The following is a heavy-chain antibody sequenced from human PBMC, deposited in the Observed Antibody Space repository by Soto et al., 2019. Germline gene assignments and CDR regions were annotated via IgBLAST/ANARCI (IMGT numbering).Heavy chain of an antibody. CDR2: INHSGST. D-gene: IGHD2-15*01. Sequence: SETLSLTCAVYGGSFSGYYWSWIRQPPGKGLEWIGEINHSGSTNYNPSLKSRVTISVDTSKTQFSLKLTSVTAADTAVYYCARAFGALLLYYFAYRGQGTLVTVSS. J-gene: IGHJ4*02. CDR1: GGSFSGYY. CDR3: ARAFGALLLYYFAY. V-gene: IGHV4-34*01.